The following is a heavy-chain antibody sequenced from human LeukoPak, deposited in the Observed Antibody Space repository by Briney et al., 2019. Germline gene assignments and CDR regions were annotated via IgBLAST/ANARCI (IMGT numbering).Heavy chain of an antibody. V-gene: IGHV4-59*01. D-gene: IGHD3-10*01. CDR2: ISYSGSA. Sequence: PSETLPLTCTVTGVSITSYRWSWIRQPPGKGLEWIGYISYSGSANYNPSLKSRATILLDTSKNQFSLRLTSVTPADTAVYYCARGQLGSGMDDPWGQGTLVTVSS. CDR1: GVSITSYR. CDR3: ARGQLGSGMDDP. J-gene: IGHJ5*02.